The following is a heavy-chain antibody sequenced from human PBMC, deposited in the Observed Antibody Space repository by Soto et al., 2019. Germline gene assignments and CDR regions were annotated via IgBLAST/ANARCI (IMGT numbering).Heavy chain of an antibody. D-gene: IGHD3-10*01. CDR3: ASDWGYGSGRSPYCYSCGMEV. CDR1: GYTFTSYG. Sequence: QVQLVQSGAEVKKPGASVKVSCKASGYTFTSYGISWVRQAPGQGLEWMGWISAYNGNTNYAQKLQGRVTMTTDTSTSTGYMELRSLRSDDTAVYYCASDWGYGSGRSPYCYSCGMEVWGQGTTVTVSS. V-gene: IGHV1-18*04. CDR2: ISAYNGNT. J-gene: IGHJ6*02.